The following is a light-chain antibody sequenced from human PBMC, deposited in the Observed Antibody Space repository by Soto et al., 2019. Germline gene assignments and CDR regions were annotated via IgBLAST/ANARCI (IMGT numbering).Light chain of an antibody. V-gene: IGLV1-47*02. J-gene: IGLJ1*01. CDR3: AAWDDSLSGVYV. CDR1: SSNIGSNY. CDR2: SNN. Sequence: QSVLTQPPSASGTPGQRVTISCSGSSSNIGSNYVYWYQQLPGTAPKLLIYSNNQRPSGVPDRFSGSKSGTSASLAISGLRSEDEADYYCAAWDDSLSGVYVFGTGTKVTVL.